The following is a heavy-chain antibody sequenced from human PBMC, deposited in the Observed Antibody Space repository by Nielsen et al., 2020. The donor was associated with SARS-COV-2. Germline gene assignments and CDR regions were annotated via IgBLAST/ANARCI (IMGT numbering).Heavy chain of an antibody. CDR3: ARARATIFGLVMSYGMDV. V-gene: IGHV1-2*06. CDR2: INPYSGGT. Sequence: ASVKVSCKVSAYTLTDLSMHWVRQTPGKGLEWMGRINPYSGGTNYAQKFQGTVTMTRDASISTVYMELTSDDTAVYYCARARATIFGLVMSYGMDVWGQGTTVAVSS. D-gene: IGHD3/OR15-3a*01. CDR1: AYTLTDLS. J-gene: IGHJ6*02.